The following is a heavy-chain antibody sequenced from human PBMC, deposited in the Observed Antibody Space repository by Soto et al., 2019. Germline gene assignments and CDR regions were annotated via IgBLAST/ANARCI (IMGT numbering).Heavy chain of an antibody. CDR1: GFTFSDYY. J-gene: IGHJ4*02. CDR2: ISSSGSTI. V-gene: IGHV3-11*01. Sequence: PGGSLRLSCAASGFTFSDYYMSWIRQAPGKGLEWVSYISSSGSTIYYADSVKGRFTISRDNAKNSLYLQMNSLRAEDTAVYYCARVGAPDIVVVPAAIVIPVIDYWGQGTPVTVSS. D-gene: IGHD2-2*01. CDR3: ARVGAPDIVVVPAAIVIPVIDY.